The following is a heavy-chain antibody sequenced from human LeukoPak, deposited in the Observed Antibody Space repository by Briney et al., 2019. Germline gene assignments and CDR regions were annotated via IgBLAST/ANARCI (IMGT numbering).Heavy chain of an antibody. CDR2: INHSGST. J-gene: IGHJ5*02. D-gene: IGHD3-10*01. CDR1: GGSFSGYY. CDR3: ARRGPYYGSGSYYRQHNWFDP. Sequence: SETLSLTCAVYGGSFSGYYWSWIRQSPGKGLEWIGEINHSGSTNYNPSLKSRVTIPVDTSKNQFSLKLSSVTAADTAVYYCARRGPYYGSGSYYRQHNWFDPWGQGTLVTVSS. V-gene: IGHV4-34*01.